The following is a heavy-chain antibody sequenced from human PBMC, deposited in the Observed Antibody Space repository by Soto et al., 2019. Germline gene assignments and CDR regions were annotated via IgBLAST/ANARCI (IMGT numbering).Heavy chain of an antibody. Sequence: GGSLRLSCAASGFTFSSYEMNWVRQAPGKGLEWVSYISSSGSTIYYADSVKGRFTISRDNAKNSLYLQMNSLRAEDTAVYYCARDRPSGRFLEWFHPYYGMDVWGQGTTVTVSS. CDR2: ISSSGSTI. CDR1: GFTFSSYE. J-gene: IGHJ6*02. CDR3: ARDRPSGRFLEWFHPYYGMDV. D-gene: IGHD3-3*01. V-gene: IGHV3-48*03.